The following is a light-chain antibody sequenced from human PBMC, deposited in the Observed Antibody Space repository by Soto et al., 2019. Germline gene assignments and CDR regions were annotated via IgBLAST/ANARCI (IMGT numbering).Light chain of an antibody. Sequence: DIQMTQSPSSLSASVGDRVIITCRASQGISNYLAWYQQKPGKVPKLLIYAASTLQSGVLSRFSGSASGTDFTLTISSLQPEDVATYYCQKYNSAPRTFGQGTKVEIK. V-gene: IGKV1-27*01. J-gene: IGKJ1*01. CDR3: QKYNSAPRT. CDR2: AAS. CDR1: QGISNY.